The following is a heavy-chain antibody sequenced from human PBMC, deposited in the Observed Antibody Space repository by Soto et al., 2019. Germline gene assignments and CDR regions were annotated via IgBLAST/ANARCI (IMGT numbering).Heavy chain of an antibody. CDR1: GFTFSSYA. J-gene: IGHJ1*01. V-gene: IGHV3-23*01. CDR3: AKDIGSGYYHNSAYFQH. CDR2: ISGSDDST. Sequence: GGSLILSCAASGFTFSSYAMSWVRQAPGKGLKWVSGISGSDDSTYYADSVKGRFTISRDNSKNALYLQMNSLRAEDTAVYYCAKDIGSGYYHNSAYFQHWGQGTLVTVSS. D-gene: IGHD3-22*01.